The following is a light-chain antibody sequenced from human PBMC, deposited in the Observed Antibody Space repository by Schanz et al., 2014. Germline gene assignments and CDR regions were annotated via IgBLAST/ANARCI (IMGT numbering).Light chain of an antibody. Sequence: QSALTQPASVSGSPGQSITISCTGTSSDVGSYNLVSWYQQHPGEAPKLLIYEGTKRPSGVSNRFSGSKSGNTASLTVSGLQAEDEADYYCSSYAGSNNPVVFGGGTKVTVL. CDR2: EGT. CDR3: SSYAGSNNPVV. J-gene: IGLJ2*01. V-gene: IGLV2-14*02. CDR1: SSDVGSYNL.